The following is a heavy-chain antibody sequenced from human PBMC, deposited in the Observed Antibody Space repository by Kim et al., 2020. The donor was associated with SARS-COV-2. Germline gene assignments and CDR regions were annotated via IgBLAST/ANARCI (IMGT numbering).Heavy chain of an antibody. J-gene: IGHJ4*02. CDR3: ARGSGSYGFDS. Sequence: GGSLRLSCAASGFTFSNHGMHWVRQAPGKGPVWVARINADGSVIEYADSVKGRFTISRDNAKSTLHLQMNRLRAEDTAVYYCARGSGSYGFDSWGQGILVAVSS. CDR1: GFTFSNHG. D-gene: IGHD3-16*01. CDR2: INADGSVI. V-gene: IGHV3-74*01.